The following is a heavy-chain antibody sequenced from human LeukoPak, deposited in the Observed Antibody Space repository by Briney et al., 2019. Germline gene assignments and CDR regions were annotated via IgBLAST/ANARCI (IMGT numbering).Heavy chain of an antibody. CDR2: IYYSGST. CDR1: GGSINNINYY. D-gene: IGHD6-13*01. J-gene: IGHJ4*02. V-gene: IGHV4-39*01. Sequence: SETLSLTCTVSGGSINNINYYWGWIRQAPGKGLEWIGRIYYSGSTYYNPSLKSRVVISVDTSKNQFSLKLASLTAADTAVYYCARPPDLAATGYWGQGTLVTVSS. CDR3: ARPPDLAATGY.